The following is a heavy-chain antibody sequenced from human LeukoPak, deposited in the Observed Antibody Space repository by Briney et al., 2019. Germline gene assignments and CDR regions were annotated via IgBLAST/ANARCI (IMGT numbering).Heavy chain of an antibody. CDR2: ISAYNGNT. CDR1: GGTFSSYA. V-gene: IGHV1-18*01. Sequence: GASVQVSCKASGGTFSSYAISWVRQAPGQGLEWMGWISAYNGNTNYAQKPQGRVTMTTDTSTSTAYMELRSLRSDDTAVYYCARGTAPLGYYYYGMDVWGQGTTVTVSS. J-gene: IGHJ6*02. D-gene: IGHD2-21*02. CDR3: ARGTAPLGYYYYGMDV.